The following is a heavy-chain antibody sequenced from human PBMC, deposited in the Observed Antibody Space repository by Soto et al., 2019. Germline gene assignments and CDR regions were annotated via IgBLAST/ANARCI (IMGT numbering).Heavy chain of an antibody. V-gene: IGHV3-11*06. Sequence: QVHLVESGGGLVKPAGSLRLSCATSGFPVSDYYMSWIRQAPGKGLEWLSHISPKSTYTNYADSVKGRFTISRDNTKSSLFLQMNSLGVEDTAVYYCARGGGGGLFEHWGQGVLVTVSS. CDR3: ARGGGGGLFEH. D-gene: IGHD2-21*01. J-gene: IGHJ4*02. CDR1: GFPVSDYY. CDR2: ISPKSTYT.